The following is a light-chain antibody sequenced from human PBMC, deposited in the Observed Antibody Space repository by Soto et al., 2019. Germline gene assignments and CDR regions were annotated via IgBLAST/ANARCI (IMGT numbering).Light chain of an antibody. Sequence: ENVLTQSPGTLSLSPGGRATLSCRASQSISSSYLAWYQQKPGQAPSLLIYGASSRAAGIPDRISGSGSGTDFTLTISRLEPEDLSVYYCQQYGTSPFTFGQGTKLEIK. V-gene: IGKV3-20*01. CDR3: QQYGTSPFT. CDR2: GAS. CDR1: QSISSSY. J-gene: IGKJ2*01.